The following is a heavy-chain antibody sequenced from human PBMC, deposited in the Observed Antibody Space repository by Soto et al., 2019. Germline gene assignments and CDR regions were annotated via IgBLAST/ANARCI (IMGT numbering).Heavy chain of an antibody. Sequence: QVQLVQSGAEVKKPGASVKVSCKASGYTFTSYAMHWVRQAPGQRLEWMGWINAGNGNTKYSQKFQGRVTITRDTSASTAYMELSSLRSEDTAVYYCARDGDYFGYFDYWGQGTLVTVSS. CDR1: GYTFTSYA. CDR3: ARDGDYFGYFDY. CDR2: INAGNGNT. V-gene: IGHV1-3*01. J-gene: IGHJ4*02. D-gene: IGHD4-17*01.